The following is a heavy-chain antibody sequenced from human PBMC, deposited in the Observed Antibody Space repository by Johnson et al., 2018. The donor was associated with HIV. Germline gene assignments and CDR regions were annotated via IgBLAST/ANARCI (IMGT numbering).Heavy chain of an antibody. J-gene: IGHJ3*02. CDR3: TTDDVVPPAFDI. D-gene: IGHD2-15*01. CDR2: ISYDGSNK. CDR1: GFTFSSYA. Sequence: QVQLVESGGGVVHPGKSLRLSCAASGFTFSSYAMHWVRQAPGKGLEWVAVISYDGSNKYYADSVKGRFTISRDNSKNTLYLQMNSLKTEDTAVYYCTTDDVVPPAFDIWGQGTMVTVSS. V-gene: IGHV3-30-3*01.